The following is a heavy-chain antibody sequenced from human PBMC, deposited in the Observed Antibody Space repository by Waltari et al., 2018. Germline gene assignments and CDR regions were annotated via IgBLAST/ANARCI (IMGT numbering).Heavy chain of an antibody. J-gene: IGHJ4*02. V-gene: IGHV3-23*01. CDR3: AKDMTRYSSSSDFDH. Sequence: EVQLLESGGGLVQPGGSLTLSCAASGFTFKNYAMSWVRQGPGKGLEWVSGINEKGESTYYADFVKGRRTIARDNSKNTLYLRMHSLRAEDTALYYCAKDMTRYSSSSDFDHWGQGTLVTVSS. D-gene: IGHD6-6*01. CDR2: INEKGEST. CDR1: GFTFKNYA.